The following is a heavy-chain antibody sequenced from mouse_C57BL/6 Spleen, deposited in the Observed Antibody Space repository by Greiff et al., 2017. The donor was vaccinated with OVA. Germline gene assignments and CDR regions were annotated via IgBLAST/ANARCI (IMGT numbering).Heavy chain of an antibody. D-gene: IGHD2-14*01. Sequence: EVMLVESGGGLVKPGGSLKLSCAASGFTFRSYAMSWVRQTPEKRLEWVATISDGCSYTYYPDNVKGRFTISRDNAKNNHYLQRSQLTEEDAAMYCCARVLRYEYAMDYWGQGTSVTVSS. CDR1: GFTFRSYA. V-gene: IGHV5-4*03. J-gene: IGHJ4*01. CDR2: ISDGCSYT. CDR3: ARVLRYEYAMDY.